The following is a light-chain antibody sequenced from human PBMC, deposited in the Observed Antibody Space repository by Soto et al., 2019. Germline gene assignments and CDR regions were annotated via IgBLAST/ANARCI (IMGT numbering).Light chain of an antibody. CDR3: QQYGSSPPIT. V-gene: IGKV3-20*01. J-gene: IGKJ5*01. CDR1: QSVSSH. Sequence: DIVLTQSPATLSLSPGERANLSCRASQSVSSHLAWYQQKPGQAPRLLIYGASSRATGIPDRFSGSGSGTDFTLTISRLEPEDFAVYYCQQYGSSPPITFGQGTRLEIK. CDR2: GAS.